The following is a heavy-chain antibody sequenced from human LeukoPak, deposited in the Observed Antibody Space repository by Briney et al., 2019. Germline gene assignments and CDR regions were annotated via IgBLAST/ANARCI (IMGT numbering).Heavy chain of an antibody. D-gene: IGHD5-24*01. J-gene: IGHJ4*02. CDR2: IIPILGIA. CDR1: GGTFSSYA. Sequence: ASVKVSCEASGGTFSSYAISWVRQAPGQGLEWMGRIIPILGIANYAQKFQGRVTITADKSTSTAYMELSSLRSEDTAVYYCARANQDGYNYYFDYWGQGTLVTVSS. V-gene: IGHV1-69*04. CDR3: ARANQDGYNYYFDY.